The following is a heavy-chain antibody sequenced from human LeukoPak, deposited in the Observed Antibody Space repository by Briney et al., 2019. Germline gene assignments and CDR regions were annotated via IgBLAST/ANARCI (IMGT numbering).Heavy chain of an antibody. D-gene: IGHD2-2*02. CDR3: ARVVLSCSSTSCYTYYYYGMDV. CDR2: IYYSGST. V-gene: IGHV4-30-4*01. J-gene: IGHJ6*02. CDR1: GGSISSGDYY. Sequence: SETLSLTCTVSGGSISSGDYYWSWIRQPPGKGLEWIGYIYYSGSTYYNPSLKSRVTISVDTSKNQFSLKLSSVTAADTAVYYCARVVLSCSSTSCYTYYYYGMDVWDQGTTVTVSS.